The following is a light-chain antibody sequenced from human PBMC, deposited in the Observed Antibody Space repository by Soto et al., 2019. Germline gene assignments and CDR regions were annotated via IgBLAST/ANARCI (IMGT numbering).Light chain of an antibody. V-gene: IGKV4-1*01. CDR1: QSLFFRSKNKDY. Sequence: DIVMTQSPDSLAVSLGERATINCKSSQSLFFRSKNKDYLAWYQHKPGQPPKLLFYWSTTRESGVHDRFSGSGSGTDFTLTIRSLQAEDVAVYYCNQYYSIPYSFGQGTKVDIK. CDR3: NQYYSIPYS. J-gene: IGKJ2*03. CDR2: WST.